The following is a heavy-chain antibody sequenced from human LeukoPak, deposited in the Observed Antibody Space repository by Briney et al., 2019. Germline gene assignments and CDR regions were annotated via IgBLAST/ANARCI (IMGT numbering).Heavy chain of an antibody. CDR1: GYSFTSYW. V-gene: IGHV5-51*01. Sequence: RGESLKISCKGSGYSFTSYWIGWVRQMPGKGLEWMGIIYPGDSDTRYSPSFQGQVTISADKSISTAYLQWSSLKASDTAMYYCARQGTVTPGTDAFDIWGQGTMVTVSS. CDR3: ARQGTVTPGTDAFDI. D-gene: IGHD4-17*01. CDR2: IYPGDSDT. J-gene: IGHJ3*02.